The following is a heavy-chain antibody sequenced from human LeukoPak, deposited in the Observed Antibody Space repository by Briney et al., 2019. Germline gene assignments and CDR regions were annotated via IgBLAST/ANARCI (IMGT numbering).Heavy chain of an antibody. V-gene: IGHV1-8*01. J-gene: IGHJ4*02. D-gene: IGHD7-27*01. CDR1: GYTFTNYD. Sequence: GASVKVSCKTSGYTFTNYDINWVRQATGQGLEWMGWMNPKSGNTGSAQRFQGRVTLTRDTSISTAYMELSSLRSEDTAVYYCARVWGSIDYWGQGTLVTASP. CDR3: ARVWGSIDY. CDR2: MNPKSGNT.